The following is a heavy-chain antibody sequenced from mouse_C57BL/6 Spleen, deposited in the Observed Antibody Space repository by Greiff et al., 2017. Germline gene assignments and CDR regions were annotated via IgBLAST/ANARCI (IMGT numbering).Heavy chain of an antibody. Sequence: VQLKESGGGLVQPGGSLSLSSAASGFTFTDYYMSWVRQPPGKALEWLGFIRNKANGYTTESSASVKGRFTISRDNSQSILYLQMNALRAEDSATYYCARYILPWYFDVWGTGTTVTVSS. CDR2: IRNKANGYTT. J-gene: IGHJ1*03. D-gene: IGHD2-10*01. V-gene: IGHV7-3*01. CDR3: ARYILPWYFDV. CDR1: GFTFTDYY.